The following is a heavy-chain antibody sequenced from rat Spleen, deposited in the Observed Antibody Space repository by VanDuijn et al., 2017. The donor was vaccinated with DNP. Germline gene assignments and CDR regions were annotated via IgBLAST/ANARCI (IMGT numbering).Heavy chain of an antibody. CDR2: INTDGGST. V-gene: IGHV5-58*01. D-gene: IGHD1-4*01. J-gene: IGHJ3*01. Sequence: VQLKESGPGLVQPSQTLSLTCAVSGFSLTSYGVSWVRQPPGKGLEWVASINTDGGSTYYPDSVKGRFTISRDNAENTVYLQMNSLRSEDTATYYCATSPGPNWFAYWGQGTLVTVSS. CDR1: GFSLTSYG. CDR3: ATSPGPNWFAY.